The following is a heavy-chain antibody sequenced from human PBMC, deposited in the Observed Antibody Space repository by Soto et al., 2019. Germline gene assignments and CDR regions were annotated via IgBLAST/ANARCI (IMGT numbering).Heavy chain of an antibody. J-gene: IGHJ4*02. D-gene: IGHD4-17*01. CDR2: INPNSGGT. Sequence: QVQLVQSGAEVKKPGASVKVSCKASGYTFTGYYMHWVRQAPGQGLEWMGWINPNSGGTHYAQQFQGWVTMTRDTSISTAYMELSRLRSDDTAVYYCARGGSDYGAYVLDYWGQGTLVTVSS. CDR1: GYTFTGYY. CDR3: ARGGSDYGAYVLDY. V-gene: IGHV1-2*04.